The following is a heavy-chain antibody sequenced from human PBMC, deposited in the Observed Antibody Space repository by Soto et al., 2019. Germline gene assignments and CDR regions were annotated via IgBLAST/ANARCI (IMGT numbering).Heavy chain of an antibody. D-gene: IGHD2-15*01. Sequence: QVQLQESGPGLVKPSETLSLTCTVSGGSISSYYWSWIRQPPGKGLEWIGYIYYSGSTNYNPSLKSRVTISVDTSKNQFSLELSSVTAADTAVYYFLRGASGHTHYFDYGGQGTLVTVSS. CDR2: IYYSGST. V-gene: IGHV4-59*01. CDR1: GGSISSYY. J-gene: IGHJ4*02. CDR3: LRGASGHTHYFDY.